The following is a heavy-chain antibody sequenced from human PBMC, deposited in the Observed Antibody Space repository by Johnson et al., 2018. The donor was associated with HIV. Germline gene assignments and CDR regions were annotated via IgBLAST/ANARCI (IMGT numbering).Heavy chain of an antibody. D-gene: IGHD1-7*01. CDR3: ARNQGRRNYYDAFDI. J-gene: IGHJ3*02. CDR2: INSDGSST. V-gene: IGHV3-74*01. Sequence: EVQLVESGGGLVQSGGSLRLSCAASGFTFSSYWMHWVRQGPGKGLVWVSRINSDGSSTRYADSVKGRFTLSRDNAKNTLYLQMNSLRAEDTAVYYCARNQGRRNYYDAFDIWGQGTMVIVSS. CDR1: GFTFSSYW.